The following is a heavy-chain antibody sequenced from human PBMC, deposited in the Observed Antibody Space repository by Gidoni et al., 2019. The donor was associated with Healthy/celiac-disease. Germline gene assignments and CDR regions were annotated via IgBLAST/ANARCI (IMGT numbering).Heavy chain of an antibody. CDR1: GGSFSGYY. V-gene: IGHV4-34*01. D-gene: IGHD5-18*01. CDR3: ARTGRRGYSYGWRKKQEGKYYFDY. Sequence: QVQLQQWGAGLLKPSETLSLTCAVYGGSFSGYYWSWIRQPPGKGLEWIGESNHSGSTNSNPSLKSRVTISVDTSKNQFSLKRSSVTAADTAVYYCARTGRRGYSYGWRKKQEGKYYFDYWGQGTLVTVSS. J-gene: IGHJ4*02. CDR2: SNHSGST.